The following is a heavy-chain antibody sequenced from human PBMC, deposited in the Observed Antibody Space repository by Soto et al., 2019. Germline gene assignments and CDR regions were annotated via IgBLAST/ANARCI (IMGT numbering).Heavy chain of an antibody. Sequence: EASVKVSCKDSGGTFSSYTISWVRQAPGQGLEWMGRIIPILGIANYAQKFQGRVTITADKSTSTAYMELSSLRSEDTAVYYCARDPLEYCSSTSCQKVYNWFDPWGQGTLVTVSS. J-gene: IGHJ5*02. D-gene: IGHD2-2*01. CDR2: IIPILGIA. CDR3: ARDPLEYCSSTSCQKVYNWFDP. CDR1: GGTFSSYT. V-gene: IGHV1-69*04.